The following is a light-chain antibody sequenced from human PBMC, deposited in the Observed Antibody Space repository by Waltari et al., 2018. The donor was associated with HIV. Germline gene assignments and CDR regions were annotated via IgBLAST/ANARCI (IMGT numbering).Light chain of an antibody. Sequence: QSVLTQPPSASGTPGQRVTISCSGSSSNIGRNYVYWYQQFPGTAPKLLIYRHNQGPSGVPDRFSGSKSGTSASLAISGLRSEDEADYYCAAWDDSLSAWVFGGGTKLTVL. J-gene: IGLJ3*02. V-gene: IGLV1-47*01. CDR3: AAWDDSLSAWV. CDR1: SSNIGRNY. CDR2: RHN.